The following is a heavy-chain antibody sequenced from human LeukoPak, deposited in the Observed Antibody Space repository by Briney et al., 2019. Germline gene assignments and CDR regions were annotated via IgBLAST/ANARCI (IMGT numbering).Heavy chain of an antibody. Sequence: GESLRLSCAASGFTFSSYAMSWVRQAPGKGREWVSAISGSGGTTYYADSVKGRFTISRDNSKNTLYLQMNSLRAEDTAVYYCARAKSGSSWLNWFDPWGQGTLVTVSS. J-gene: IGHJ5*02. V-gene: IGHV3-23*01. CDR3: ARAKSGSSWLNWFDP. CDR1: GFTFSSYA. CDR2: ISGSGGTT. D-gene: IGHD6-13*01.